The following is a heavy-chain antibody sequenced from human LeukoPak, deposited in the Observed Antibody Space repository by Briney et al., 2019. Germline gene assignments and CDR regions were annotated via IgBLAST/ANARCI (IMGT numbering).Heavy chain of an antibody. CDR3: ARSPLQGRNWFDP. V-gene: IGHV4-30-2*01. CDR2: IYHSGST. J-gene: IGHJ5*01. CDR1: GGSISSGGYS. Sequence: SQTLSLTCALSGGSISSGGYSWSWIRQPPGKGLEWIGYIYHSGSTYYNPSLKSRVTISVDRSKNQFSLKLSSVTAADTAVYYCARSPLQGRNWFDPWGQGTLVTVSS.